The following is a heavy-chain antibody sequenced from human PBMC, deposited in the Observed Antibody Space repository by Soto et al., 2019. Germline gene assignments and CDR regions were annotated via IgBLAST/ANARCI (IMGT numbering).Heavy chain of an antibody. CDR3: AKTITTIGVSSTGRGALLDN. Sequence: QVQLVESGGGVVQPGRSLRLSCAASGFTFSVFGMHWVRQAPGKGLEWVAVISNAGNSEHYADSVKGRFTISRDNSKNTFYLQMNSLSVEDTAVYYCAKTITTIGVSSTGRGALLDNWGQGILVSVSS. V-gene: IGHV3-30*18. CDR2: ISNAGNSE. J-gene: IGHJ4*02. CDR1: GFTFSVFG. D-gene: IGHD3-3*01.